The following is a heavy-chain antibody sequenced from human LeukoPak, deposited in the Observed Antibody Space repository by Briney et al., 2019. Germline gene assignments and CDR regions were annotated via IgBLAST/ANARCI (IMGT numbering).Heavy chain of an antibody. CDR2: INTKSKAI. CDR3: VRDQDWAFDY. V-gene: IGHV3-48*01. D-gene: IGHD3-9*01. Sequence: QPGGSLGLSCAASGFTFSPYTMNWIRQAPGKGLEWISFINTKSKAIYYADSVKGRFTISRDNARNLLHLQMNSLRAEDTALYFCVRDQDWAFDYWGQGTLVTVSS. CDR1: GFTFSPYT. J-gene: IGHJ4*02.